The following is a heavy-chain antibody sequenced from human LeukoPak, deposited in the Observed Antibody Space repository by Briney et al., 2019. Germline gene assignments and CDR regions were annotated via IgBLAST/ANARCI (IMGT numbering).Heavy chain of an antibody. CDR2: ISYDGSNK. Sequence: GGSLRLSCAASGFTFSSYCMHWARQAPGKGLEWVAVISYDGSNKYYADSVKGRFTISRDTSKNTLYMQMTSMRAEAPAVYYCARGWERRETPIDYWGQGTLVTVSS. CDR1: GFTFSSYC. CDR3: ARGWERRETPIDY. D-gene: IGHD1-26*01. V-gene: IGHV3-30*03. J-gene: IGHJ4*02.